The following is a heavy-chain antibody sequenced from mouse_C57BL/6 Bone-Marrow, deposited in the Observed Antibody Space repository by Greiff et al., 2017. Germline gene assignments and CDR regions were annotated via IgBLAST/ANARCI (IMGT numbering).Heavy chain of an antibody. Sequence: DVQLVESGGGLVKPGGSLKLSCAASGFTFSSYAMSWVRPTPEKRLEWVATISDGGSYTYYPDNVKGRFTISRDNAKNNLYLQMSHLKSEDTAMYYCARDGLLRAMDYWGQGTSVTVSS. CDR2: ISDGGSYT. V-gene: IGHV5-4*01. CDR3: ARDGLLRAMDY. CDR1: GFTFSSYA. D-gene: IGHD1-1*01. J-gene: IGHJ4*01.